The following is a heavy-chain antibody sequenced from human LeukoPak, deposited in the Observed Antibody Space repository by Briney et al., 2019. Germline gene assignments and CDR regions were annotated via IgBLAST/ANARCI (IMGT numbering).Heavy chain of an antibody. J-gene: IGHJ5*02. D-gene: IGHD6-6*01. Sequence: GASVKVSCKASGGTFSSYAISWVRQAPGQGLEWMGGIIPIFGTANYAQKFQGRVTITADESTSTAYMELSSLRSEDTAVYYCASPLTSLGLSWGQGTLVTVSS. CDR3: ASPLTSLGLS. CDR2: IIPIFGTA. CDR1: GGTFSSYA. V-gene: IGHV1-69*13.